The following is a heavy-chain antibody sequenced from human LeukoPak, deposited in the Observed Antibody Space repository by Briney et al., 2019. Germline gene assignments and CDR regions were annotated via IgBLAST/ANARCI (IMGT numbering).Heavy chain of an antibody. D-gene: IGHD6-13*01. CDR3: ARSIIAAASFDY. V-gene: IGHV4-59*01. Sequence: SETLSLTCTVSGGSISSYYWSWIRQPPGKGLEWIGYIYYSGSTNYNPSLKSRVTISVDTSKNQFSLKLSSVTAADTAVYYCARSIIAAASFDYWGQGTLVTVSS. CDR1: GGSISSYY. CDR2: IYYSGST. J-gene: IGHJ4*02.